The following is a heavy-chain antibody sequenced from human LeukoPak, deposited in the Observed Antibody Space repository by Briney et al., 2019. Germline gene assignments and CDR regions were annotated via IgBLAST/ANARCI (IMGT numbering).Heavy chain of an antibody. Sequence: ASVKVSCKASGYTFTDYYIHWVRQAPGQGLEWMGWITPYSGGTDYAQKFQGRVTMTMDTSISTVYMELSRLRSDDTAVYYCAREFSTYYYGSGSHDAFDIWGQGTEVTVS. CDR3: AREFSTYYYGSGSHDAFDI. J-gene: IGHJ3*02. CDR1: GYTFTDYY. D-gene: IGHD3-10*01. CDR2: ITPYSGGT. V-gene: IGHV1-2*02.